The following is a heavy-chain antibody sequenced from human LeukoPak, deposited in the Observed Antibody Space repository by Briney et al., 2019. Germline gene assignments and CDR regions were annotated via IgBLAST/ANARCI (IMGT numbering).Heavy chain of an antibody. J-gene: IGHJ4*02. V-gene: IGHV1-8*01. Sequence: ASVKVSCKASGYTFTSYDINWVRQATGQGLERMGWMNPNSGNTGYAQKFQGRVTMTRNTSISTAYMELSSLGSEDTAVYYCARARAAAGIDFDYWGQGTLVTVSS. CDR3: ARARAAAGIDFDY. CDR1: GYTFTSYD. D-gene: IGHD6-13*01. CDR2: MNPNSGNT.